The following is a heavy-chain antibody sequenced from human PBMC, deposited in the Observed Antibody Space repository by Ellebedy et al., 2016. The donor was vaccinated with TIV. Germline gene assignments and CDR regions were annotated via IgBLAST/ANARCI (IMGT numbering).Heavy chain of an antibody. D-gene: IGHD3-3*01. Sequence: MPGGSLRLSCIVSGGSISSYYWSWIRQPPGGGLEWLGYIFYTGSTNYNPSLRSRITISLDTSKNQFSLNLTSVTAADTALYYCARSGITIFGDTDAFNMWGQGTVVTVSS. J-gene: IGHJ3*02. CDR2: IFYTGST. CDR3: ARSGITIFGDTDAFNM. CDR1: GGSISSYY. V-gene: IGHV4-59*01.